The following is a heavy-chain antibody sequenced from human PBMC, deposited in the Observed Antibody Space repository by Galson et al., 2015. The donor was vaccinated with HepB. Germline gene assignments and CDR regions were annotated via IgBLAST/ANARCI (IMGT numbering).Heavy chain of an antibody. D-gene: IGHD4-17*01. CDR2: IRNKADGYAT. Sequence: SLRLSCAASGFTFSGSAMHWVRQASGKGLEWVGRIRNKADGYATAYSASVKGRFTISRDDSKNTVYLQMNSLKTEDTAVYYCTRHSVTYYMEVWGKGTTVTVSS. V-gene: IGHV3-73*01. CDR1: GFTFSGSA. J-gene: IGHJ6*03. CDR3: TRHSVTYYMEV.